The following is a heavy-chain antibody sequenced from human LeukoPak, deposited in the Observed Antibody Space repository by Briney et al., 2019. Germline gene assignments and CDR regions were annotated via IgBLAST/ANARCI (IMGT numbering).Heavy chain of an antibody. V-gene: IGHV4-61*02. Sequence: PSETLSLTCTVSGGSISSGSYYWSWIRQPAGKGLEWIGRIYTSGSTNYNPSLKSRVTISVDTSKNQFSLKLSSVTAADTAVYYCAREAYDFWSGYPESYYYYMDVWGKGTTVTVSS. J-gene: IGHJ6*03. CDR1: GGSISSGSYY. CDR3: AREAYDFWSGYPESYYYYMDV. CDR2: IYTSGST. D-gene: IGHD3-3*01.